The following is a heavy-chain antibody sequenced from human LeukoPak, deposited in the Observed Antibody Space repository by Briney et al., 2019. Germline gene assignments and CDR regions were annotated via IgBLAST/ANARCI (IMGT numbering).Heavy chain of an antibody. V-gene: IGHV3-53*01. D-gene: IGHD2-15*01. CDR1: GFTVSSNY. J-gene: IGHJ4*02. CDR3: ALWAPPPQYCSGGSCYSGYFDY. Sequence: PGGSLRLSCAASGFTVSSNYMSWVRQAPGKGLEWVLVIYSGGSTYYSDSVKGRFTISRDNSKNTLYLQMNSLRAEDTAVYYFALWAPPPQYCSGGSCYSGYFDYWGQGTLVTVSS. CDR2: IYSGGST.